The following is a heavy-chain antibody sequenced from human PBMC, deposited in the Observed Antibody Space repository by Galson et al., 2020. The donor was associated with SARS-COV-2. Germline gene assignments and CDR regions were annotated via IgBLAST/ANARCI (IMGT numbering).Heavy chain of an antibody. J-gene: IGHJ3*02. CDR3: ARLHYGEYAPEAFDI. D-gene: IGHD4-17*01. CDR1: GTSISSGSYS. V-gene: IGHV4-30-2*01. CDR2: ISHSGGT. Sequence: SETLSLTCAVSGTSISSGSYSWNWIRQPPGKGLEWTGYISHSGGTYYNPSLKSRVTISGDRSKNQFSLRLSSVTAADTAVYYFARLHYGEYAPEAFDIWGPGTRVTVAS.